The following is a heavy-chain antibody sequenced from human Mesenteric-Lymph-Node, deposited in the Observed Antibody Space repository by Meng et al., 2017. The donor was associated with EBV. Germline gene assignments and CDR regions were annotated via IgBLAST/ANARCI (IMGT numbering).Heavy chain of an antibody. Sequence: LHLQESGSGLVKPSQTLSLTCAVSGGSISSGGYSWSWIRQPPGKGLDWIGYISHSGTTYYNPSLKSRVTISVDRAKNQFSLKLSSVTAADTAVYYCARNSSVRGDDAFDIWGQGTMVTVAS. CDR3: ARNSSVRGDDAFDI. J-gene: IGHJ3*02. V-gene: IGHV4-30-2*01. CDR2: ISHSGTT. D-gene: IGHD3-10*01. CDR1: GGSISSGGYS.